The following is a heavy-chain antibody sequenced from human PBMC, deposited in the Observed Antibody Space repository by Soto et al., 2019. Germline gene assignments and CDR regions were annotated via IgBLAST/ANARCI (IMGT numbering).Heavy chain of an antibody. CDR2: IIPMFGTP. CDR1: GGTLNSQS. D-gene: IGHD6-6*01. CDR3: ATSLAARRKPYNWLDA. Sequence: QVQVFQSGAEVKKPGSSVRVSCKVSGGTLNSQSITWVRQAPGQGLEWMGGIIPMFGTPTDAQKFRGRVTISADTSTSTVDMELRSLISQDTAVYYCATSLAARRKPYNWLDAWGQGTLVTVSS. V-gene: IGHV1-69*06. J-gene: IGHJ5*02.